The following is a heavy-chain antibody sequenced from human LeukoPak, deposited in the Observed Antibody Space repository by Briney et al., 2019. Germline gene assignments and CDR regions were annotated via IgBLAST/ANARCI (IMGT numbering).Heavy chain of an antibody. CDR2: IKQDGSEK. J-gene: IGHJ6*02. V-gene: IGHV3-7*01. D-gene: IGHD3-10*01. CDR1: GFTFSSYW. Sequence: GGSLRLSCAASGFTFSSYWMSWVRQAPGKGLEWVANIKQDGSEKYYVDSVKGRFTISRGNAKNSLYLQMNSLGAEDTAVYYCAKDLGYYYGSGSYNLYYYYGMDVWGQGTTVTVSS. CDR3: AKDLGYYYGSGSYNLYYYYGMDV.